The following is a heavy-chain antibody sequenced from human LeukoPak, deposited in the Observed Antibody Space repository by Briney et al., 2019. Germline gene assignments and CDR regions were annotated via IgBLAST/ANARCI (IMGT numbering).Heavy chain of an antibody. CDR3: GGSRRSSGYLGY. J-gene: IGHJ4*02. Sequence: SETLSLTCTVSGGSISSSSYYWSWIRQPPGKGLEWIGYIYYSGSTNYNPSLKSRVTISVDTSKNQFSLKLSSVTAADTAVYYCGGSRRSSGYLGYWGQGTLVTVSS. CDR1: GGSISSSSYY. CDR2: IYYSGST. V-gene: IGHV4-61*05. D-gene: IGHD3-22*01.